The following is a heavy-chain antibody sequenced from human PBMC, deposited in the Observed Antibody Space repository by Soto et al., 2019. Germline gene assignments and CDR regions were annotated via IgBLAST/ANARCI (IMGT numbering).Heavy chain of an antibody. D-gene: IGHD6-25*01. CDR2: MNPYTGKA. J-gene: IGHJ4*02. CDR1: GYTFTTYD. CDR3: ARRKERSGPNYFDY. V-gene: IGHV1-8*01. Sequence: ASVKVSCKASGYTFTTYDINWVRQAPGQGLEWMGWMNPYTGKAGYAQKFQGRVTMTRDNSISTAYMELSSLRSEDTAVYYCARRKERSGPNYFDYWGLGTLVTVSS.